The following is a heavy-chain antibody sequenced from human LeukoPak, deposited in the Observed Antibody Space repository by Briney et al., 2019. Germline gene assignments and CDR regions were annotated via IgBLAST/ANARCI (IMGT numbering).Heavy chain of an antibody. V-gene: IGHV4-4*07. CDR1: GGSINSYY. Sequence: PSETLSLTCTVSGGSINSYYWSWIRQPAGKGLEWIGRIYTSGSTNYNPSLKSRVTMSLDTSKNQFSLKLSSVTAADTAVYYCARGGITIFGVVSYMDVWGKGTTVTVSS. D-gene: IGHD3-3*01. CDR2: IYTSGST. CDR3: ARGGITIFGVVSYMDV. J-gene: IGHJ6*03.